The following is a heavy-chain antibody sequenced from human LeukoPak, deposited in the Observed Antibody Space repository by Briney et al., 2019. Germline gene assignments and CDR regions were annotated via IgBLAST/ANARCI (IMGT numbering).Heavy chain of an antibody. J-gene: IGHJ6*02. CDR1: GFTFSSYA. D-gene: IGHD3-3*01. CDR3: AKDRSRTIFSLASYYYYGMDV. CDR2: ISGSGGST. Sequence: GGSLRLSCAASGFTFSSYAMSRVRQAPGKGLEWVSAISGSGGSTYYADSVKGRFTISRDNSRNTLYLQMNSLRAEDTAVYYCAKDRSRTIFSLASYYYYGMDVWGQGTTVTVSS. V-gene: IGHV3-23*01.